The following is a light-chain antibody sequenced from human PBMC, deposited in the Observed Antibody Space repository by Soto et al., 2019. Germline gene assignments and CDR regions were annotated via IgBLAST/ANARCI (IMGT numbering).Light chain of an antibody. Sequence: EIVLTQSPGTLSLSPGEGATLSCRASQSITRSFLAWYQQKAGQAPRLLIYGASSRATDVPDRFSGSASGTDFTLTTSSREPEDFAVYYCQQYGDSFRTFGQGTRVEIK. J-gene: IGKJ1*01. CDR2: GAS. CDR3: QQYGDSFRT. V-gene: IGKV3-20*01. CDR1: QSITRSF.